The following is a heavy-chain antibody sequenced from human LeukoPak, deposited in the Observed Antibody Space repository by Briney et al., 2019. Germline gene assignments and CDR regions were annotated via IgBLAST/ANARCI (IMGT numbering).Heavy chain of an antibody. Sequence: ASVKVSCKASGYTFTSYGISWVRQAPGQGLEWMGWISAYNGNTNYAQKLQGRVTMTTDTSTSTAYMELRSLRSDDTAVYYCARVDGVTNRAYYDFWSGYYFDYWGQGTLVTVSS. CDR3: ARVDGVTNRAYYDFWSGYYFDY. CDR1: GYTFTSYG. V-gene: IGHV1-18*01. CDR2: ISAYNGNT. D-gene: IGHD3-3*01. J-gene: IGHJ4*02.